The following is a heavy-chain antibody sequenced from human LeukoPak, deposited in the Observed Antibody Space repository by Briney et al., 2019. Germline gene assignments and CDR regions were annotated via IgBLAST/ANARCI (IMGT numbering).Heavy chain of an antibody. CDR3: ARPGGSGWYS. CDR1: GFTFSTYS. Sequence: GGSLRLSCAASGFTFSTYSMYWVRQTPGKGLVWVSRINSDGSITNYADSVKGRFTISRDNVNNTLYLQMNSLRAEDTAVYYCARPGGSGWYSWGQGTLVTVSS. J-gene: IGHJ4*02. CDR2: INSDGSIT. D-gene: IGHD6-19*01. V-gene: IGHV3-74*01.